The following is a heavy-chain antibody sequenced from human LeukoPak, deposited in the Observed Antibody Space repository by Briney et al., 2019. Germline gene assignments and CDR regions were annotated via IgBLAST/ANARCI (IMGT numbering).Heavy chain of an antibody. Sequence: TGGSLRLSCVASGFTSTDAWMNWVRQVPGKGLEWVGRIKSKSDGGTTDYTAPVKGRFTISRDDSKNMLYLQMNSLKIEDTAIYYCTTGRPWADCWGQGTLVTVSS. CDR2: IKSKSDGGTT. D-gene: IGHD1-1*01. CDR1: GFTSTDAW. J-gene: IGHJ4*02. V-gene: IGHV3-15*01. CDR3: TTGRPWADC.